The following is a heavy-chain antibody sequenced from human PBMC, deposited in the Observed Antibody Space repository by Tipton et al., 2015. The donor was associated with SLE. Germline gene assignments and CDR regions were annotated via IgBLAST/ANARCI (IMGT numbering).Heavy chain of an antibody. Sequence: LRLSCSVSGGSISSSGYYWGWIRQPPGKGLEWIGTIYYSGGTSYNPSLKSRVTISVDTSKNQFSLKLNSVTAGDTAVYYCARQGTTRSPFGYWGQGPLVTVSS. CDR3: ARQGTTRSPFGY. CDR2: IYYSGGT. CDR1: GGSISSSGYY. D-gene: IGHD1-14*01. J-gene: IGHJ4*02. V-gene: IGHV4-39*07.